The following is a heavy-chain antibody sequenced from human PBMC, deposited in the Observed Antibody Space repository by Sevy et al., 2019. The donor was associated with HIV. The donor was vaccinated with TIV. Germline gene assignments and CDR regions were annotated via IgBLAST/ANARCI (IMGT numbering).Heavy chain of an antibody. CDR3: AREEMTAAGKYYYYGMDV. V-gene: IGHV1-46*01. J-gene: IGHJ6*02. Sequence: ASVKVSCKASGYTFTCYYMHWVRQAPGQGLEWMGIINPSGGSTSYAQKFQGRVTMTRDTSTSTVYMELSSLRSEDTAVYYCAREEMTAAGKYYYYGMDVWGQGTTVTVSS. D-gene: IGHD6-13*01. CDR2: INPSGGST. CDR1: GYTFTCYY.